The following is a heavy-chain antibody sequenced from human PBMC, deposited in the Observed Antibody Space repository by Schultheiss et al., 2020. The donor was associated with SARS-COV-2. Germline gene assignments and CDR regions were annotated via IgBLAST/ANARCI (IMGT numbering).Heavy chain of an antibody. V-gene: IGHV3-64D*06. J-gene: IGHJ4*02. CDR2: ISSNGGST. Sequence: GGSLRLSCSASGFTFSIYAMHWVRQAPGKGLEYVSAISSNGGSTYYADSVKGRFTISRDNSKNTLYLQMSSLRAEDTAVYYCVKLRSIVVVPAAGDYWGQGTLVTVSS. D-gene: IGHD2-2*01. CDR1: GFTFSIYA. CDR3: VKLRSIVVVPAAGDY.